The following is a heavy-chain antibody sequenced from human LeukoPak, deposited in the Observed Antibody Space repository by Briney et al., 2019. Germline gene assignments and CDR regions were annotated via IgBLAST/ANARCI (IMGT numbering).Heavy chain of an antibody. CDR1: GFSFSNYE. CDR2: ISSSGTTI. J-gene: IGHJ2*01. D-gene: IGHD7-27*01. V-gene: IGHV3-48*03. Sequence: PGGSLRLSCAASGFSFSNYEMNWVRLAPGKGLEWVSHISSSGTTIDYGDSVRGRVTISRDNAKNSLYLQINSLRADDTAFYYCARDLGGWYFDLWGRGTLVIVSS. CDR3: ARDLGGWYFDL.